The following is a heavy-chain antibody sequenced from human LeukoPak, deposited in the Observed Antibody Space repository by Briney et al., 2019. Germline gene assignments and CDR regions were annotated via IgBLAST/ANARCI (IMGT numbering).Heavy chain of an antibody. D-gene: IGHD4-11*01. V-gene: IGHV1-8*01. CDR1: GYTFTSYD. CDR3: ARDGPAGLPTVLYYYMDV. CDR2: MNPNSGNT. J-gene: IGHJ6*03. Sequence: GASVKVSCKASGYTFTSYDINWVRQATGQGLEWMGWMNPNSGNTGYAQKLQGRVTMTTDTSTSTAYMELRSLRSDDTAVYYCARDGPAGLPTVLYYYMDVWGKGTTVTVSS.